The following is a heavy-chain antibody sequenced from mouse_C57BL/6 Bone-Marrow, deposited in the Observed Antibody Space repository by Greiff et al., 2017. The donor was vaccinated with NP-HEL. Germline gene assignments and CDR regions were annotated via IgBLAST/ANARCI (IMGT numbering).Heavy chain of an antibody. D-gene: IGHD2-2*01. Sequence: QVQLQQPGAELVRPGTSVKLSCKASGYTFTSYWMHWVKQRPGQGLEWIGVIDPSDSYTNYNQKFKGKATLTVDPSSSTAYMQLSSLTSEDSAVYYCARVSTMVKWVAYWGQGTLVTVSA. CDR2: IDPSDSYT. J-gene: IGHJ3*01. CDR1: GYTFTSYW. CDR3: ARVSTMVKWVAY. V-gene: IGHV1-59*01.